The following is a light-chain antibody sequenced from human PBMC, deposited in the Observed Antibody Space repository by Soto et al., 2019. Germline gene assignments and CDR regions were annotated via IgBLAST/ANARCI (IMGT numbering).Light chain of an antibody. CDR1: RSDVGGYNF. CDR3: GSYTRSSTYV. CDR2: EVT. V-gene: IGLV2-14*01. J-gene: IGLJ1*01. Sequence: LTQPASVSGSPGQSITVSCTGTRSDVGGYNFVSWYQQHPGKAPKLLIFEVTNRPSGVSDRFSGSKSGNTASLTISGLQAEDEADYYCGSYTRSSTYVFGSGTKVTVL.